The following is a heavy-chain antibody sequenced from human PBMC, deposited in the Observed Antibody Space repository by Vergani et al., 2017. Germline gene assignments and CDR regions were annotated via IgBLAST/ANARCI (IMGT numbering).Heavy chain of an antibody. CDR1: GGSISSSSYY. D-gene: IGHD3-3*01. Sequence: QLQLQESGPGLVKPSETLSLTCTVSGGSISSSSYYWGWIRQPPGKGLEWIGYIYYSGSTNYNPSLKSRVTISVDTSKNQFSLKLSSVTAADTAVYYCARGVEYYDVWSGTPGPWYFDLWGRGTLVTVSS. CDR3: ARGVEYYDVWSGTPGPWYFDL. J-gene: IGHJ2*01. V-gene: IGHV4-61*05. CDR2: IYYSGST.